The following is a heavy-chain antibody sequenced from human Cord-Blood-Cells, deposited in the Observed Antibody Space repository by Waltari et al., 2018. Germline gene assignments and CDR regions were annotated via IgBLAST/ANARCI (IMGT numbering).Heavy chain of an antibody. CDR1: GFTVSSNY. CDR2: IYSGGTT. V-gene: IGHV3-53*01. CDR3: ARGGGAGTTFDAFDI. Sequence: EVQLVESGGGLIQPGGSLSLSCADSGFTVSSNYMSWVRPAPGKGLEWVSVIYSGGTTYYADSVKGRFTISRDNSKNTLYLQMNSLRAEDTAVYYCARGGGAGTTFDAFDIWGQGTMVTVSS. J-gene: IGHJ3*02. D-gene: IGHD1-7*01.